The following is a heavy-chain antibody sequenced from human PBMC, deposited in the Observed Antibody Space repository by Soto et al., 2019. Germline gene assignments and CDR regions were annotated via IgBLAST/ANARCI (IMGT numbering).Heavy chain of an antibody. V-gene: IGHV3-21*01. CDR1: GFTFSPYT. CDR2: ITNRKTYI. Sequence: PGGSLRLSCAASGFTFSPYTLGWVRQAPGKGLESLSFITNRKTYIYYADSVKGRFTISRDDAGNSLYLQMNSLRAEDTAIYYCARVDYSDRGYFDYWGQGALVTVSS. D-gene: IGHD3-22*01. CDR3: ARVDYSDRGYFDY. J-gene: IGHJ4*02.